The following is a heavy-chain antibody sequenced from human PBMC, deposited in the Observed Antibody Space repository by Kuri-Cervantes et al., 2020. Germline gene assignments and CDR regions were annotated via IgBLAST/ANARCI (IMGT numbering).Heavy chain of an antibody. V-gene: IGHV4-34*01. CDR1: GGSFSGYY. D-gene: IGHD4-17*01. CDR2: INHSGST. J-gene: IGHJ5*02. CDR3: ARGVGYGDHVQWFDP. Sequence: GSLRLSCAVYGGSFSGYYWSWIRQPPGKGLEWIGEINHSGSTNYNPSLKSRVTISVDTSKNQFSLKLSSVTAADTAVYYCARGVGYGDHVQWFDPWGQGTLVTVSS.